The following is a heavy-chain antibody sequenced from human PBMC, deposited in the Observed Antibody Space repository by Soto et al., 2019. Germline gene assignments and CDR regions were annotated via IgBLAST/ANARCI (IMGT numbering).Heavy chain of an antibody. CDR1: SDSISSYY. CDR2: TDYSGNT. CDR3: ARAVGDPLYDLDY. D-gene: IGHD6-19*01. Sequence: QVQLQESGPGLVRPSETLSLTCTVSSDSISSYYWIWIRQSPGKGLEWIGSTDYSGNTNYNPSLKARVTISGDTSKNQYSLRLSAVTAADTAVYYCARAVGDPLYDLDYWGQGTLVTVSS. J-gene: IGHJ4*02. V-gene: IGHV4-59*08.